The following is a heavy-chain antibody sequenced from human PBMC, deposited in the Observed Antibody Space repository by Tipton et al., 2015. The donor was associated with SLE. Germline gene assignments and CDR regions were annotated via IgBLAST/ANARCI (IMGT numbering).Heavy chain of an antibody. CDR2: IFSSGST. CDR3: ARGGGSYYDY. CDR1: GGSISGYY. D-gene: IGHD1-26*01. J-gene: IGHJ4*02. Sequence: TLSLTCTVSGGSISGYYWSWVRQPAGKGLEWIGRIFSSGSTIYNPSIKSLVTLSLDTSKNQFSLGVTSVTAADTAVYYCARGGGSYYDYWGQGTLVTVSS. V-gene: IGHV4-4*07.